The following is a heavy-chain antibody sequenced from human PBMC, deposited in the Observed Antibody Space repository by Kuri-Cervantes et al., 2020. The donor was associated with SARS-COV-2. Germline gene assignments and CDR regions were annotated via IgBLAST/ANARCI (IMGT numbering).Heavy chain of an antibody. D-gene: IGHD3-10*01. J-gene: IGHJ6*02. CDR1: GFTFSSYW. CDR2: IKQDGSEK. V-gene: IGHV3-7*05. Sequence: GGSLRLSCAASGFTFSSYWMSWVRQAPGKGLEWVANIKQDGSEKYYVDSVKGRFTISRDNAKNSLYLQMNSLKTEDTAVYYCTTEVHYPAHGGMDVWGQGTTVTVSS. CDR3: TTEVHYPAHGGMDV.